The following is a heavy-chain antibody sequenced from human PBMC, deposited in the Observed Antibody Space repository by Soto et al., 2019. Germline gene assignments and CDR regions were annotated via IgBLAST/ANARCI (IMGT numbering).Heavy chain of an antibody. V-gene: IGHV1-58*02. D-gene: IGHD6-13*01. J-gene: IGHJ5*02. Sequence: GASVKVSCKASGFTFSTSAMQWARQARGQSLEWIGWIVVGSGHINYAQQFHERVTITRDMSTGSVYMELSSLRAEDTAVYYCARDNSSSWYGQTNWFDPWGQGTLVTVSS. CDR2: IVVGSGHI. CDR3: ARDNSSSWYGQTNWFDP. CDR1: GFTFSTSA.